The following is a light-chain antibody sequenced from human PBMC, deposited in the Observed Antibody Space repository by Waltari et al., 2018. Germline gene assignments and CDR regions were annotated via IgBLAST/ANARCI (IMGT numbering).Light chain of an antibody. V-gene: IGLV1-44*01. CDR1: SSNIGSNP. Sequence: QSVLTQPPSASGTPGLRVPISCSGSSSNIGSNPVNWYLQLPGTAPKLLIYSTNQRPSGVPDRFSGSKSGTSASLAISGLQSEDEADYYCATWDDSLNAAVFGGGTQLPVL. CDR2: STN. J-gene: IGLJ7*01. CDR3: ATWDDSLNAAV.